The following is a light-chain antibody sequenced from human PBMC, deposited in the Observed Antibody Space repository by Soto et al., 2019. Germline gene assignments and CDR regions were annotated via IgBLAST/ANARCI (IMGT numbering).Light chain of an antibody. Sequence: EIVLTQSPATLSSFAGDRVTLSCRASQAVNTRLAWYQHKPGQAPRLLIYLTSNRAAGIPARFSGSGSGTDFTLTISSLEPEDFAVYYCQQRSSWPRTFGQGTKVDI. V-gene: IGKV3-11*01. CDR2: LTS. J-gene: IGKJ1*01. CDR1: QAVNTR. CDR3: QQRSSWPRT.